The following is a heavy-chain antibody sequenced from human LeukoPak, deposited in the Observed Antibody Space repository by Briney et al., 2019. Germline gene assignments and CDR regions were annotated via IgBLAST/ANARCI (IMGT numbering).Heavy chain of an antibody. V-gene: IGHV3-7*01. CDR2: IKEDGSEK. Sequence: GGSLRLSCAASGFTFSSYWMSWVRQAPGKGLEWVANIKEDGSEKYYVDSVKGRFTIFRDNAKKSLYLQMNSLRAEDTAVYYCAGASYAASGFDPWGQGILVTVSS. J-gene: IGHJ5*02. D-gene: IGHD6-13*01. CDR3: AGASYAASGFDP. CDR1: GFTFSSYW.